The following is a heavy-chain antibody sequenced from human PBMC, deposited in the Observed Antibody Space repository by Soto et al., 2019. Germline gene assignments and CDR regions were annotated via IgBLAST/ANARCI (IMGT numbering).Heavy chain of an antibody. D-gene: IGHD3-3*01. CDR3: ARDQAKMYYDFWSGKGSYYDYGMNV. CDR2: IIPIFGTA. V-gene: IGHV1-69*13. Sequence: GASVKVSCKASGGTFSSYAISWVRQAPGKGLEWMGGIIPIFGTANYAQKFQGRVTITADESTSTAYMELSSLRSEDTAVYYCARDQAKMYYDFWSGKGSYYDYGMNVRGQGTTVTVSP. CDR1: GGTFSSYA. J-gene: IGHJ6*01.